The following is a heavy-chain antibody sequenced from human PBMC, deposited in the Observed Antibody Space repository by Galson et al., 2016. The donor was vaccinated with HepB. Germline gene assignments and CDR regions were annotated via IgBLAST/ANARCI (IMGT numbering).Heavy chain of an antibody. CDR1: GFTFSTYL. J-gene: IGHJ4*02. CDR3: ARDAFYYGSGSFADY. D-gene: IGHD3-10*01. CDR2: VNQDGSEM. Sequence: SLRLSCAASGFTFSTYLMTWVRQAPGAGLEWVASVNQDGSEMHYVDSVRGRFTISGDNAKDSLYLQMNSLRVEDTAVYYCARDAFYYGSGSFADYWGQGSLVTVSS. V-gene: IGHV3-7*01.